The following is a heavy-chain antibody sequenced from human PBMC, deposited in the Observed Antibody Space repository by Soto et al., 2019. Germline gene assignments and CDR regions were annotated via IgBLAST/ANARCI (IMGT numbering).Heavy chain of an antibody. CDR2: ISTYNGNT. V-gene: IGHV1-18*04. J-gene: IGHJ6*02. CDR1: GYRCTTYG. D-gene: IGHD7-27*01. CDR3: ARGLGTNGLDV. Sequence: QVQLLQSGAEVKKPGASVKVSCKASGYRCTTYGITWVRLAPGQGLEWLGGISTYNGNTDYAQNLQDRVTMTTETSTSTAYMEVTSLTSDDTAVYYCARGLGTNGLDVWGQGTTVTVSS.